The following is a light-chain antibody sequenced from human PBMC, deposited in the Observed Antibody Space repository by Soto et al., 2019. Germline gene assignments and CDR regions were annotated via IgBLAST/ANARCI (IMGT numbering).Light chain of an antibody. CDR3: AAWDDSLNGVV. CDR2: SNN. J-gene: IGLJ2*01. CDR1: SSNIGSDA. V-gene: IGLV1-44*01. Sequence: QSVLTQPPSASGTPGQRVTISCSGSSSNIGSDAVNWYQRLPGTAPKLLIYSNNERPSGVPARFSGSKSGTSASLAISGLQSEDEADYCCAAWDDSLNGVVFGGGNKLTV.